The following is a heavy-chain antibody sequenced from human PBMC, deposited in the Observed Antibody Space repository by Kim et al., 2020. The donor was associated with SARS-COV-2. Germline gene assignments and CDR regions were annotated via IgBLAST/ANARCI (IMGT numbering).Heavy chain of an antibody. Sequence: GGSLRLSCAASGLSFSNYAMKWVRQAPGKGLEWISSISETGDSTFYADSVKGRFAISRDISKNTLYLQMNSLTTDDTAVYYCAKDEGNAWSGADYWGRGTLVTVSS. D-gene: IGHD3-10*01. V-gene: IGHV3-23*01. CDR1: GLSFSNYA. J-gene: IGHJ4*02. CDR2: ISETGDST. CDR3: AKDEGNAWSGADY.